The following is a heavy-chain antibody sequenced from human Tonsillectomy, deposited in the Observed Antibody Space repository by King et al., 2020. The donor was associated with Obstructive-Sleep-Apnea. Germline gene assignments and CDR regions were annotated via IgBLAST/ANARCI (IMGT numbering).Heavy chain of an antibody. CDR1: GFTFSYYG. Sequence: VQLVESGGGVVQPGRSRRLSCAASGFTFSYYGMHWVRQAPGKGLEWVAYIRYDGSNEFYADSVRGRFTISRDNSKNKLYLQMNSLRPEDTAVYYCANGGSVDTAVVFFYWGQGTLVTVSS. D-gene: IGHD5-18*01. CDR2: IRYDGSNE. CDR3: ANGGSVDTAVVFFY. V-gene: IGHV3-30*02. J-gene: IGHJ4*02.